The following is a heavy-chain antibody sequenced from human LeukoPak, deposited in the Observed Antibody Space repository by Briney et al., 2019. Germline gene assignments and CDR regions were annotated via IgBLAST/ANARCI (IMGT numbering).Heavy chain of an antibody. CDR1: GFSLSANH. Sequence: GGSLRLSCAASGFSLSANHMNWVRQAPGKGLEWVSCLEISGTIYYAGSVKGRFTVSRDNAENSLYLQMNSLRAEDTAVYYCVRGAGPYGDYRDYWGQGTLVTVSS. D-gene: IGHD4-17*01. V-gene: IGHV3-69-1*01. CDR3: VRGAGPYGDYRDY. CDR2: LEISGTI. J-gene: IGHJ4*02.